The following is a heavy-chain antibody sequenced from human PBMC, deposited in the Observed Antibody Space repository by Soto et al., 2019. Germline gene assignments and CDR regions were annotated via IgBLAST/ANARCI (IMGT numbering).Heavy chain of an antibody. V-gene: IGHV3-30-3*01. Sequence: PGGSLRLSCAASGFTFSSCAMHWVRQAPGKGLEWVALISYDGSNKYYADSVKGRFTISRDNAKNSLYLQMNSLRAEDTAVYYCASGLYCSSTSCYLDHWRQGTLVTVSS. CDR1: GFTFSSCA. J-gene: IGHJ5*02. D-gene: IGHD2-2*01. CDR2: ISYDGSNK. CDR3: ASGLYCSSTSCYLDH.